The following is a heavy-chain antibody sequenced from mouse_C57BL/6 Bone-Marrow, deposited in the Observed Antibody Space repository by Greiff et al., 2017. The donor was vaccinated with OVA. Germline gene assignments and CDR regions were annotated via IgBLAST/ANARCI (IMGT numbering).Heavy chain of an antibody. CDR2: INPNNGGT. J-gene: IGHJ4*01. CDR3: ARCFTTVERCLAMDY. V-gene: IGHV1-26*01. CDR1: GYTFTDYY. D-gene: IGHD1-1*01. Sequence: VQLQQSGPELVKPGASVKISCKASGYTFTDYYMNWVKQSHGKSLEWIGDINPNNGGTSYNQKFKGKATLTVDKSSSTAYMELRSLTSEDFAVYYCARCFTTVERCLAMDYWGQGTSVTVSS.